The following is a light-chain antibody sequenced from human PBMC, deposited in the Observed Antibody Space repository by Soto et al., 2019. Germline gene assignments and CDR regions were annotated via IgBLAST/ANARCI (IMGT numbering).Light chain of an antibody. CDR3: VAWDDNLSSRV. CDR1: RSNIGSAI. Sequence: QAVLTQPPSLSGTPGQTVTISCIGSRSNIGSAIVHWYQQLPGTAPKHLIYMYNQRPSGVPDRFSGSKSGTSASLVITGLRPEDEADYYCVAWDDNLSSRVFGGGTKLTVL. V-gene: IGLV1-47*01. J-gene: IGLJ3*02. CDR2: MYN.